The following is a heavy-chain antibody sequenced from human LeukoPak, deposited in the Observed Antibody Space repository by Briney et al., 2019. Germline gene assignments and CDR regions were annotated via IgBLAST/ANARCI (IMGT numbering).Heavy chain of an antibody. V-gene: IGHV4-59*01. CDR3: ARVGKGSDGFDY. CDR1: GGSISRYY. CDR2: IYYSGST. J-gene: IGHJ4*02. Sequence: SETLSLTCTVSGGSISRYYWSWIRQPPGKGLEWIGYIYYSGSTNYNPSLKSRVTISVDTSKNQFSLKLSSVTAADTAVYYCARVGKGSDGFDYWGQGTLVTVSS. D-gene: IGHD3-10*01.